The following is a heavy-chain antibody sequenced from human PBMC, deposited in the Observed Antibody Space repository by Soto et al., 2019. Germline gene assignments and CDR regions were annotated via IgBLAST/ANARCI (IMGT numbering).Heavy chain of an antibody. CDR3: ARENYDSRGYFLDY. Sequence: EVQVVESGGGLVHPGGSLRLSCAVSGFTFSNFEMSWVRQAPGKGLEWVSYINTSGGTIYYADSVKGRFTISRDNAKNSLYLQMNSLRAEDTAVYYCARENYDSRGYFLDYWGQGTLVTVSS. CDR2: INTSGGTI. J-gene: IGHJ4*02. D-gene: IGHD3-22*01. CDR1: GFTFSNFE. V-gene: IGHV3-48*03.